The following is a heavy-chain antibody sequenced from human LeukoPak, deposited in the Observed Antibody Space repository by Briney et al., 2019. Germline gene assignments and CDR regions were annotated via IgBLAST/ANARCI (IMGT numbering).Heavy chain of an antibody. CDR1: GFTLSSYW. Sequence: GGSLRLSCAASGFTLSSYWMHWVRQVPGKGLVWVSRISSNGGTINYADSVKGRFAISRDNAKKSLYLQMNSLRADDTAVYYCARGASVVAGNDNAFDIWGQGTMVTVSS. D-gene: IGHD6-19*01. V-gene: IGHV3-74*01. CDR3: ARGASVVAGNDNAFDI. CDR2: ISSNGGTI. J-gene: IGHJ3*02.